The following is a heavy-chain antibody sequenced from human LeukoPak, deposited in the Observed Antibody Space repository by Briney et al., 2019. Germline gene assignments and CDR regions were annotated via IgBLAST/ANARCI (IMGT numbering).Heavy chain of an antibody. V-gene: IGHV4-4*02. CDR2: IYHSGST. J-gene: IGHJ5*02. D-gene: IGHD3-10*01. Sequence: SETLSLTCAVSGGSISSSNWWSWVRQPPGKGLEWIGEIYHSGSTNYNPSLKSRVTISVDKSKNQFSLKLSSVTAADTAVYYCARDLTDYGSAMGWFDPWGQGTLVTVSS. CDR1: GGSISSSNW. CDR3: ARDLTDYGSAMGWFDP.